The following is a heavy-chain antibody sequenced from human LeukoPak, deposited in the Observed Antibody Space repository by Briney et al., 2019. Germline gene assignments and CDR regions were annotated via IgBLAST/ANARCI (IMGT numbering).Heavy chain of an antibody. CDR2: INHSGST. Sequence: PSETLSLTCAVYGGSFSGYYWSWIRQPPGKGLEWIGEINHSGSTNYNPSLKSRVTISVDTSKNQFSLKLSSVTAADTAVYYCARDPSPFGPRGFDPWGQGTLVTVSS. J-gene: IGHJ5*02. D-gene: IGHD3-10*01. V-gene: IGHV4-34*01. CDR1: GGSFSGYY. CDR3: ARDPSPFGPRGFDP.